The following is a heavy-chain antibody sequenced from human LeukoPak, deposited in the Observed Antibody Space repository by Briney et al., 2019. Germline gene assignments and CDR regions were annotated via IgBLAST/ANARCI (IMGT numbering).Heavy chain of an antibody. Sequence: KPSETLSLTCAVYGGSFSGYYWSWLRQPPGKGLEWFGEINHSGSTNYNPSLKSRVTMSVDPSKNQFSLKLSSVTAADTAVYYCARGRYCSADICSGGDAFDIWGQGTMVSVSS. CDR1: GGSFSGYY. D-gene: IGHD2-15*01. J-gene: IGHJ3*02. V-gene: IGHV4-34*01. CDR3: ARGRYCSADICSGGDAFDI. CDR2: INHSGST.